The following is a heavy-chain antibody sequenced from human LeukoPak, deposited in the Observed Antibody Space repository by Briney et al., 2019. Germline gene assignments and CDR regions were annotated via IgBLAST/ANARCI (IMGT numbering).Heavy chain of an antibody. V-gene: IGHV1-2*02. Sequence: GASVKVSCKASGYTFTGYYMHWVRQAPGQGLEWMGWINPNSGGTNYAQKFQGRVTMTRDTSISTAYMELSRLRSDDTAVYYCAIPQSYSSWYFDRYYYYGMDVWGQGTTVTVSS. D-gene: IGHD6-13*01. J-gene: IGHJ6*02. CDR3: AIPQSYSSWYFDRYYYYGMDV. CDR2: INPNSGGT. CDR1: GYTFTGYY.